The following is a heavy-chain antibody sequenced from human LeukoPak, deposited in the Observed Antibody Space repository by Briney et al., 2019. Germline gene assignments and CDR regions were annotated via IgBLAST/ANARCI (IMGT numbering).Heavy chain of an antibody. Sequence: SVKVSCKASGGTFSSYAISWVRQAPGQGLEWMGGIIPIFGTANYAQEFQGRVTITADESTSTAYMELSSLRSEDTAVYYCAREWSDCSGGSCPPLGYFQHWGQGTLVTVSS. CDR1: GGTFSSYA. J-gene: IGHJ1*01. CDR3: AREWSDCSGGSCPPLGYFQH. D-gene: IGHD2-15*01. V-gene: IGHV1-69*01. CDR2: IIPIFGTA.